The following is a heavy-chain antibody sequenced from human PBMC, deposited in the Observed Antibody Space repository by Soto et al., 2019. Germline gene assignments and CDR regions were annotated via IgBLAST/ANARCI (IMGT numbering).Heavy chain of an antibody. CDR3: AREVNVVALTDAFDI. D-gene: IGHD2-8*01. CDR2: ISNRGTP. Sequence: QVQLQESGPGLVKPSQTLSLICTVSGDSISSDNYFWSWIRQPPGQGLEWIGYISNRGTPYYNPSLKSRVTISLDTSKNRFSLDMYSVTAADTALYYCAREVNVVALTDAFDIWGQGTMVTVSS. J-gene: IGHJ3*02. V-gene: IGHV4-30-4*01. CDR1: GDSISSDNYF.